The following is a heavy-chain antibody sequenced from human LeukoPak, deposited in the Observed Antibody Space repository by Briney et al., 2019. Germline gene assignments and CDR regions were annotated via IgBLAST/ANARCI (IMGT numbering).Heavy chain of an antibody. Sequence: SETLSLTCAVYGGSFSGYYWSWIRQPPGKGLEWIGEINHSGSTNYNPSLKSRVTISVDTSKNQFSLKLSSVTAADTAVYYCARALPELFDYWGQGTLVTVSS. J-gene: IGHJ4*02. CDR3: ARALPELFDY. D-gene: IGHD1-26*01. V-gene: IGHV4-34*01. CDR2: INHSGST. CDR1: GGSFSGYY.